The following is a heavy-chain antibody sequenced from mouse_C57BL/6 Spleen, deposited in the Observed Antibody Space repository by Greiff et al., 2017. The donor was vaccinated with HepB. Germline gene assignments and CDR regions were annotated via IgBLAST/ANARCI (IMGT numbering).Heavy chain of an antibody. CDR1: GFNIKDYY. CDR3: ASITTGEFAY. D-gene: IGHD1-1*01. V-gene: IGHV14-2*01. CDR2: IDPEDGET. J-gene: IGHJ3*01. Sequence: EVQLQQSGAELVKPGASVKLSCTASGFNIKDYYMHWVKQRTEQGLEWIGRIDPEDGETKYVPKFQGKATITADTSSNTAYVQLSSLTSEDTAVYYCASITTGEFAYWGQGTLVTVSA.